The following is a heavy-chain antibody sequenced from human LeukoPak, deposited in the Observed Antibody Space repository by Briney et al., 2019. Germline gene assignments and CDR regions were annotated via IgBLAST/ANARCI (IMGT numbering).Heavy chain of an antibody. D-gene: IGHD3-10*01. J-gene: IGHJ3*02. Sequence: GGSLRLSCAASGFTFSTHGMHWVRQAPGKGLEWVAVIRYDGINKYYADSVKGRFTISRDSFKNTLYMQMNSLRREETDVYYCAKEGDYYGSGSYRDGFDIWGQGTRATVSS. CDR1: GFTFSTHG. CDR3: AKEGDYYGSGSYRDGFDI. CDR2: IRYDGINK. V-gene: IGHV3-30*02.